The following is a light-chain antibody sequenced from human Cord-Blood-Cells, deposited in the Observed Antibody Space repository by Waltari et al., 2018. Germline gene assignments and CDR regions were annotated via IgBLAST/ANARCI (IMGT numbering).Light chain of an antibody. J-gene: IGLJ3*02. CDR1: SSDVGGYNY. Sequence: QSALTQPASVSGSPGQSITISCTGTSSDVGGYNYVSWYQQHPGKAPKLRIYDGSNRPSGVSYRFSGSESGNTAALTISGLQSEDEADYYCSSYTSSSTWVFGVGTKLTVL. V-gene: IGLV2-14*01. CDR3: SSYTSSSTWV. CDR2: DGS.